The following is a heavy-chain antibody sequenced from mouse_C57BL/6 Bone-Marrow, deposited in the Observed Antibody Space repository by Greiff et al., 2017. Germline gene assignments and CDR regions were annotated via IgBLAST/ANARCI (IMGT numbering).Heavy chain of an antibody. V-gene: IGHV5-17*01. D-gene: IGHD1-1*01. CDR3: ARNYGSSYPYAMDY. CDR1: GFTFSDYG. CDR2: ISSGSSTI. Sequence: EVKVVESGGGLVKPGGSLKLSCVASGFTFSDYGMHWVRQAPEKGLEWVAYISSGSSTIYYADTVKGRFTISRDNAKNTLFLQMTSLRSEDTAMYYCARNYGSSYPYAMDYWGQGTSVTVSS. J-gene: IGHJ4*01.